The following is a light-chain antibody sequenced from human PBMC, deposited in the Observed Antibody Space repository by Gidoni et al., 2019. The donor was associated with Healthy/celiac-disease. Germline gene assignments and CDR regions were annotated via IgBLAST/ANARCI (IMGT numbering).Light chain of an antibody. Sequence: IQMTQSTSSLSASVGDRVTITCHASQDISSYLNWYQQKPGKAPKLLIYDASNLETGVPSRFSGSGSGTDFTFTISSLQPEDIATYYCQQYDNLPLTFGGGTKVEIK. CDR2: DAS. CDR1: QDISSY. CDR3: QQYDNLPLT. V-gene: IGKV1-33*01. J-gene: IGKJ4*01.